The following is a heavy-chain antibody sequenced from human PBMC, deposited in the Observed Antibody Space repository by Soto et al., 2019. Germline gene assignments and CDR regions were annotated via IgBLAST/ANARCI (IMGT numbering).Heavy chain of an antibody. CDR2: ISGSGGST. V-gene: IGHV3-23*01. Sequence: GGSLRLSCAASGFTFSSYAMSWVRQAPGKGLEWVSAISGSGGSTYYADSVKGRFTISRDNSKNTLYLQMNSLRAEDTAVYYCAKDRVTIFGVAIPDAFDIWGQGTMVTVSS. CDR1: GFTFSSYA. CDR3: AKDRVTIFGVAIPDAFDI. D-gene: IGHD3-3*01. J-gene: IGHJ3*02.